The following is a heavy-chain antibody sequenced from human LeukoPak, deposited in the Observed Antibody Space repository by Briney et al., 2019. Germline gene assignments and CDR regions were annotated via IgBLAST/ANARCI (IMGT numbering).Heavy chain of an antibody. D-gene: IGHD4-17*01. Sequence: ASVKVSCRASGYTFSIYGITWVRQAPGQGLEWMGWIGSHNGNTNSAQKFQGRVTMTTDTSTSTAFMELSSLRPDDTAVYYCARAGATVTRFSDYWGQGTLVTVSS. V-gene: IGHV1-18*01. J-gene: IGHJ4*02. CDR3: ARAGATVTRFSDY. CDR2: IGSHNGNT. CDR1: GYTFSIYG.